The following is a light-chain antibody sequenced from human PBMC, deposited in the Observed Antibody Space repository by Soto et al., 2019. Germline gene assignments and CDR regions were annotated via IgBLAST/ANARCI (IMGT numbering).Light chain of an antibody. V-gene: IGKV1-39*01. Sequence: DIQMTQSPSSLSASVGDRVTITCRASQSISSYLNWYQQKPGKAPKVLIYAASSLQSGVPSRFSGSGSGTDFTLTINSLQPEDFATYFCQQSYNTPWTFGRGTKVDIK. CDR1: QSISSY. CDR3: QQSYNTPWT. J-gene: IGKJ1*01. CDR2: AAS.